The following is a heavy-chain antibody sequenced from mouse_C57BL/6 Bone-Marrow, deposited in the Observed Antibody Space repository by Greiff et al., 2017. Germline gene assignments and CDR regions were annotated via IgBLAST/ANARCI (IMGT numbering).Heavy chain of an antibody. CDR3: TILLPRSYFDY. CDR1: GFTFSSYA. CDR2: ISSGGDYI. V-gene: IGHV5-9-1*02. D-gene: IGHD1-1*01. J-gene: IGHJ2*01. Sequence: EVQVVESGEGLVKPGGSLKLSCAASGFTFSSYAMSWVRQTPEKRLEWVAYISSGGDYIYYADTVKGRFTISRDNSRNTLYMQMSSLKSEDTAIYYYTILLPRSYFDYWGQGTTLTVSS.